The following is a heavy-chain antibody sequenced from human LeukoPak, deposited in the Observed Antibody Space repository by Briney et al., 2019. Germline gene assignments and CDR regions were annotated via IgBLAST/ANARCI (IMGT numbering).Heavy chain of an antibody. J-gene: IGHJ4*02. CDR3: AREGAGPTGTTSFSY. D-gene: IGHD1-1*01. Sequence: ASVKVSCKASGGTFSSYTISWVRQAPGQGLEWMGGIIPIFGTANYAQKFQGRVTITADESTSTAYMELSSLRSEDTAVYYCAREGAGPTGTTSFSYWGQGTLVTVSS. CDR1: GGTFSSYT. V-gene: IGHV1-69*13. CDR2: IIPIFGTA.